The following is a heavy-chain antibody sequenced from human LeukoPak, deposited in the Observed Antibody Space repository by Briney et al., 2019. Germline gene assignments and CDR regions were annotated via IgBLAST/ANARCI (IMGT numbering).Heavy chain of an antibody. CDR1: GGSFSSTTYY. D-gene: IGHD3-10*01. CDR3: ARHTLDFGIDY. J-gene: IGHJ4*02. V-gene: IGHV4-39*01. Sequence: SETLSLTCTGSGGSFSSTTYYWGWIRQPPGKGLEWIGSLYYSGRTYYNPSLESRVTISADTPKRQFSLKLNSVTAADTAVYYCARHTLDFGIDYWGQGTLVTVSS. CDR2: LYYSGRT.